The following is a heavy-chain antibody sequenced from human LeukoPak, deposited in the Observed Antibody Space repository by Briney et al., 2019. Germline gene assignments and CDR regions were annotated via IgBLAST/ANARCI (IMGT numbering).Heavy chain of an antibody. CDR2: INTSSDYI. CDR3: AKDGPFAAAGSFDH. V-gene: IGHV3-21*04. Sequence: GGSLRLSCAASGFTFSSYNMNWVRQAPGKGLEWVASINTSSDYIHYADSVKGRFTISRDNTRNSLYLQMNSLRAEDTALYYCAKDGPFAAAGSFDHWGQGTLVTVSS. D-gene: IGHD6-13*01. CDR1: GFTFSSYN. J-gene: IGHJ4*02.